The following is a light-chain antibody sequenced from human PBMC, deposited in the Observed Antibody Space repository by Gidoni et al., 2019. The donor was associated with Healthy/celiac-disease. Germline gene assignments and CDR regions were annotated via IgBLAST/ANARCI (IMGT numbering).Light chain of an antibody. J-gene: IGKJ2*01. V-gene: IGKV3-20*01. Sequence: EMGLTQSPGTLSLSPGERATLSCRASQSVSSSYLAWYQQKPGQAPRLLIYGASSRATGIPDRFSGSGSGTDFTLTISRLEPEDFAVYYCQQYGSSLMYTFXQXTKLXIK. CDR1: QSVSSSY. CDR3: QQYGSSLMYT. CDR2: GAS.